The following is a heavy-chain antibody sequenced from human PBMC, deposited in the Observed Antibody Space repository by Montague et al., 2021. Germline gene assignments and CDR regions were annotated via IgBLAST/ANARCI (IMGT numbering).Heavy chain of an antibody. CDR3: ARGYSSSWYS. Sequence: SETLSLTCNVSGGSISSYYWSWIRQPPGKGLEWIGYIYYSGSTKYKPSLKSRVTISEDTSKNQFSLKLSSVTAADTAVYYCARGYSSSWYSWGQGTLVSVSS. CDR2: IYYSGST. J-gene: IGHJ4*02. D-gene: IGHD6-13*01. CDR1: GGSISSYY. V-gene: IGHV4-59*01.